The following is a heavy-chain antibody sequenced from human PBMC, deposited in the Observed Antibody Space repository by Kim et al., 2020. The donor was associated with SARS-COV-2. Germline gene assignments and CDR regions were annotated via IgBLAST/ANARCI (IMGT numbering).Heavy chain of an antibody. Sequence: SGPTLVNPTQTLTLTCVFSEFSLTTGGVGVAWVRQPPGKALEWLALIYGNDQKWYSPSLKRRLTIAKDASNNQVVLTLTNMRPVDAGTYYFAHDSPGLYGFDVWGQGTTVTVSS. V-gene: IGHV2-5*01. CDR2: IYGNDQK. CDR1: EFSLTTGGVG. J-gene: IGHJ6*02. CDR3: AHDSPGLYGFDV. D-gene: IGHD6-19*01.